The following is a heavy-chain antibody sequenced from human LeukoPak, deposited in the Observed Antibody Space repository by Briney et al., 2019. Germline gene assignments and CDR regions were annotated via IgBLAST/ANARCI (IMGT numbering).Heavy chain of an antibody. J-gene: IGHJ4*02. CDR2: IYYSGST. Sequence: PSETLSLTCTVSGGSISSSSYYWGWIRQPPGRGLEWIGSIYYSGSTYYNPSLKSRVTISVDTSKNQFSLKLSSVTAADTAVYYCARVRGSYLEYWGQGTLVTVPS. CDR3: ARVRGSYLEY. CDR1: GGSISSSSYY. V-gene: IGHV4-39*01. D-gene: IGHD1-26*01.